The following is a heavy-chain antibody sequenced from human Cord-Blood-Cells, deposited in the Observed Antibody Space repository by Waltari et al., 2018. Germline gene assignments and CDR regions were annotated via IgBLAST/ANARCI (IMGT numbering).Heavy chain of an antibody. Sequence: QVHLVRSGAEVTSPGSSWTVPCKPSGYPYTGYNLHWSRQAPGQGLEWMGWINPNSGGTNYAQKFQDWVTMTRDTSISTAYMELSRLRSDDTAVYYCARSYDILTGYFDYWGQGTLVTVSS. CDR3: ARSYDILTGYFDY. CDR2: INPNSGGT. CDR1: GYPYTGYN. J-gene: IGHJ4*02. V-gene: IGHV1-2*04. D-gene: IGHD3-9*01.